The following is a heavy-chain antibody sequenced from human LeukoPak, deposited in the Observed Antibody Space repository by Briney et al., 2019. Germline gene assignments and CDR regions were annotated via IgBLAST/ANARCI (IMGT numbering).Heavy chain of an antibody. CDR1: GGSFSGYY. Sequence: SETLSLTCAVYGGSFSGYYWSWIRQPPGKGLEWIGEINHSGSTNYNPSLKSRVTTSVDTSKNQFSLKLSSVTAADTAVYYCARGGIAAAGHNWFDPWGQGTLVTVSS. CDR3: ARGGIAAAGHNWFDP. CDR2: INHSGST. D-gene: IGHD6-13*01. J-gene: IGHJ5*02. V-gene: IGHV4-34*01.